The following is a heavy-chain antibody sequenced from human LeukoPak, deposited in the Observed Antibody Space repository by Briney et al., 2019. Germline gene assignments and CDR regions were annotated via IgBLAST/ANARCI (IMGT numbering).Heavy chain of an antibody. Sequence: GASVKVSCKASGYTFTGYYMHWVRQAPGQGLEWMGWINPNSGGTNYAQKFQGRATMTRDTSISTAYMELSRLRSDDTAVYYCARVRAAAGYFDYWGQGTLVTVSS. D-gene: IGHD6-13*01. CDR3: ARVRAAAGYFDY. V-gene: IGHV1-2*02. CDR1: GYTFTGYY. J-gene: IGHJ4*02. CDR2: INPNSGGT.